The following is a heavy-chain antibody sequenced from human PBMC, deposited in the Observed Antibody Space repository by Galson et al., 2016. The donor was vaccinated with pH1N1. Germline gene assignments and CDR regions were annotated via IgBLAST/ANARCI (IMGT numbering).Heavy chain of an antibody. CDR2: IDWDDDK. CDR3: ARIFYGDYTSYFDY. Sequence: PALVKPTQTLTLTCTFSGFSLSTSGMCVSWIRQPPGKALEWLALIDWDDDKYYSTSLKTRLTISRDTSKNQVVLTMTNMDPVDTATYYCARIFYGDYTSYFDYWGQGTLVTASS. J-gene: IGHJ4*02. CDR1: GFSLSTSGMC. V-gene: IGHV2-70*01. D-gene: IGHD4-17*01.